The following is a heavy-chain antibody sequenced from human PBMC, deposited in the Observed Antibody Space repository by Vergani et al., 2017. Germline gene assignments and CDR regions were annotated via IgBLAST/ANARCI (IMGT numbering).Heavy chain of an antibody. Sequence: EVQLVESGGGLVKPGGSLRLSCAASGFTFSSYSMNWVRQAPGKGLEWVSSISSSSSYIYYADSVKGRFTISRDNAKNSLYLQMNSLRAEDTAVYYCASDAALQPLSGFDPWGQGTLVTVSS. V-gene: IGHV3-21*01. CDR3: ASDAALQPLSGFDP. CDR1: GFTFSSYS. J-gene: IGHJ5*02. CDR2: ISSSSSYI. D-gene: IGHD2-2*01.